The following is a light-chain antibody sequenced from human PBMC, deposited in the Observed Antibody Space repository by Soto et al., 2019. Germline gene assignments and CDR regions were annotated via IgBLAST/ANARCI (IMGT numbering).Light chain of an antibody. Sequence: QSALTQTASVSGSPGQSITISCTGTSSDIGGYNSVFWYQQHPGKAPKLMIYEVTNRPSGISTRFSGSKSGNTASLTISGLQAEDEADYYCSSYTTSSTHVVFGRGTKLTVL. V-gene: IGLV2-14*01. CDR1: SSDIGGYNS. J-gene: IGLJ2*01. CDR3: SSYTTSSTHVV. CDR2: EVT.